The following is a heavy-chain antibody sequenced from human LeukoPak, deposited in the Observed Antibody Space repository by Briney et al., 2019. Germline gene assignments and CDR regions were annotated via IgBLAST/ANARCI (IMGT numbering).Heavy chain of an antibody. D-gene: IGHD2-15*01. CDR1: GGSISSYY. J-gene: IGHJ3*02. V-gene: IGHV4-59*01. CDR3: ARDRCSGGSCYPNDYAFDI. CDR2: IYYSGST. Sequence: SETLSLTCTVSGGSISSYYWSWIRQPPGKGLEWIGYIYYSGSTNYNPSLKSRVTISVDTSKNQFSLKLNSVTAADTAVYYCARDRCSGGSCYPNDYAFDIWGQGTMVTVSS.